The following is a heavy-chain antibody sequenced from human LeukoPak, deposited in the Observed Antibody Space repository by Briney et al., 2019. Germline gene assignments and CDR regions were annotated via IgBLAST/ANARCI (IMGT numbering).Heavy chain of an antibody. CDR1: GFTFSSYG. Sequence: PGRSLRLSCAASGFTFSSYGMHWVRQAPGKGLEWVAVIWYDGSNKYYADSVKGRFTISRDNSKNTLYMQMNSLRAEDTAVYFCASQKENFYDSSGNKWGQGTLVTVSS. V-gene: IGHV3-33*01. J-gene: IGHJ4*02. CDR3: ASQKENFYDSSGNK. D-gene: IGHD3-22*01. CDR2: IWYDGSNK.